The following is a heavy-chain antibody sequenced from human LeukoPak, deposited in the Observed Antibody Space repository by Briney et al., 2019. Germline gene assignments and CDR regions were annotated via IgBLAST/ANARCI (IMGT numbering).Heavy chain of an antibody. CDR1: GGSISSYY. V-gene: IGHV4-59*01. CDR3: ARVRSSGWLDY. J-gene: IGHJ4*02. D-gene: IGHD6-19*01. Sequence: PSETLSPTCTVSGGSISSYYWSWIGQPPGKGLEWIGYIYYSGSTNYNPSLKSRVTISVDASKNQFSLKLSSVTAADTAVYYCARVRSSGWLDYWGQGTLVTVSS. CDR2: IYYSGST.